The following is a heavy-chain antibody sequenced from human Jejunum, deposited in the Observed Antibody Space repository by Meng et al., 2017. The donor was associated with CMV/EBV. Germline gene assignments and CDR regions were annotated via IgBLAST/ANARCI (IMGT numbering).Heavy chain of an antibody. J-gene: IGHJ4*02. Sequence: GHSFWTWVRQPPGKGLEWIGYIYSSAGTYYNSSLKSRVTMSLDTSNMHFSLTLSSVTAADTAVYFCARGGLAFCGGDCYRGIDYWGQGMLVTVSS. D-gene: IGHD2-21*01. CDR2: IYSSAGT. V-gene: IGHV4-30-4*01. CDR3: ARGGLAFCGGDCYRGIDY. CDR1: GHSF.